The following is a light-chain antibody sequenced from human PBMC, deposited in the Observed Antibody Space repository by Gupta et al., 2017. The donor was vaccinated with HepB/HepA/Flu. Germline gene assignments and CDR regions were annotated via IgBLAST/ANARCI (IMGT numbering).Light chain of an antibody. V-gene: IGKV1-5*03. Sequence: IQMTHSPSTLSASVGDRVTITCRSSQSISSWLVWYQQKPGKAPKLLIYKASSLESGVPSRFSGSGAGKVFTITISRQQPDDFANYYCQQYNSYPCSFGQGTKLEIK. CDR3: QQYNSYPCS. J-gene: IGKJ2*04. CDR2: KAS. CDR1: QSISSW.